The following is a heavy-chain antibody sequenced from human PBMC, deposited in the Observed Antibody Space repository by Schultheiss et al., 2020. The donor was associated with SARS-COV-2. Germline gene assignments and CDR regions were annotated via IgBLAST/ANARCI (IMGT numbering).Heavy chain of an antibody. D-gene: IGHD6-19*01. CDR1: GFTFSSYW. CDR2: IKSKTDGGTT. J-gene: IGHJ4*02. CDR3: TTAEQWLVRGDY. V-gene: IGHV3-15*01. Sequence: GGSLRLSCAASGFTFSSYWMHWVRQAPGKGLEWVGRIKSKTDGGTTDYAAPVKGRFTISRDDSKNTLYLQMNSLKTEDTAVYYCTTAEQWLVRGDYWGQGTLVTVSS.